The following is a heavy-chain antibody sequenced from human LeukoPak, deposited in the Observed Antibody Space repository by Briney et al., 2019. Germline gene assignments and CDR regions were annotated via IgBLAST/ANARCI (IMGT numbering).Heavy chain of an antibody. J-gene: IGHJ4*02. Sequence: SVKVSCKASGGTFSSYAISWVRQAPGQGLEWMGGIIPIFGTANYAQKFQGRVTITTDESTSTAYMELSSLSSEDTAVYYCATGTIYCSSCSDDYWGQGTLVTVSS. CDR1: GGTFSSYA. CDR2: IIPIFGTA. D-gene: IGHD2-2*01. CDR3: ATGTIYCSSCSDDY. V-gene: IGHV1-69*05.